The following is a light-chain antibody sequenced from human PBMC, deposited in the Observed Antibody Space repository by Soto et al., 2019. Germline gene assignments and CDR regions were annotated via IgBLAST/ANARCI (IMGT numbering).Light chain of an antibody. J-gene: IGLJ1*01. CDR3: SSYAGSNNPFV. Sequence: QSVLTQPPSAYGSPGQSVTISCTGTSSDVGGYKYVSWYQQHPGKAPKLMIYEVSKRPSGVPDRFSGSKSGNTASLTVSGLQAEDEADYYCSSYAGSNNPFVFGTGTKLTVL. CDR1: SSDVGGYKY. V-gene: IGLV2-8*01. CDR2: EVS.